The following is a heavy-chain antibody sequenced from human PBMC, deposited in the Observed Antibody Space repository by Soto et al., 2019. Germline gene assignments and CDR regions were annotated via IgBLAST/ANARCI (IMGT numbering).Heavy chain of an antibody. D-gene: IGHD3-22*01. CDR2: IYYSGTT. V-gene: IGHV4-59*01. CDR1: GGSISRYY. Sequence: SETLSITCTVSGGSISRYYWSWIRQPPGKGLEWIGYIYYSGTTNYNPSLNSRVTISVDTSKNQFSLKLSSVTAADTAVYYCASTLYYYDSSGYGKHFDYWGQGTLVTVSS. CDR3: ASTLYYYDSSGYGKHFDY. J-gene: IGHJ4*02.